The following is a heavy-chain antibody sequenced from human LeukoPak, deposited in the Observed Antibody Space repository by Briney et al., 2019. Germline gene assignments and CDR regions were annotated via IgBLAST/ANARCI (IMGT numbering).Heavy chain of an antibody. CDR2: ISSNGGST. CDR3: AALGATTVAY. D-gene: IGHD1-26*01. CDR1: GFTFSSYA. V-gene: IGHV3-64*01. Sequence: GGSLRLSCAASGFTFSSYAMHWVRQAPGKGLEYVSAISSNGGSTYYANSVKGRLTISRDNSKNTLYLQMGSLRAEDMAVYYCAALGATTVAYWGQGTLVTVSS. J-gene: IGHJ4*02.